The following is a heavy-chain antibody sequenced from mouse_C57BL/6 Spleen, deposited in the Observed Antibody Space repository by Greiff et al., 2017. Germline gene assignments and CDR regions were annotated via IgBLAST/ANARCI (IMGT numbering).Heavy chain of an antibody. D-gene: IGHD1-1*01. Sequence: EVQLQQSGAELVRPGASVKMSCTASGFTFTDDYMHWVKQRPEQGLEWIGWIYPENGDTDFASKFQGKATITADTSSNTAYLQRSSLASEDSAVYSSTTLGSSPFDDWGQGTTLTVSS. CDR2: IYPENGDT. V-gene: IGHV14-4*01. CDR1: GFTFTDDY. J-gene: IGHJ2*01. CDR3: TTLGSSPFDD.